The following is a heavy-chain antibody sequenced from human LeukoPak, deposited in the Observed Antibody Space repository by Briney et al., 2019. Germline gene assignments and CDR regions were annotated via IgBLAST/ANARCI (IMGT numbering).Heavy chain of an antibody. CDR1: GITASNAW. CDR3: ARDAIVYTGSSPLDY. V-gene: IGHV3-7*01. CDR2: IGQDGSEK. J-gene: IGHJ4*02. D-gene: IGHD6-13*01. Sequence: QSGGSLRLSCVVPGITASNAWMSWVRQTPGKGPEWVANIGQDGSEKYYVDSVKGRFTISRDNAKNSLYLQMSSLRDEDTAVYYCARDAIVYTGSSPLDYWGQGTLVTVSS.